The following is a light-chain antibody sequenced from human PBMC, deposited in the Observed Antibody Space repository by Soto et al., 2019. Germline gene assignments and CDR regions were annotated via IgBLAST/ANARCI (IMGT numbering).Light chain of an antibody. CDR2: VAS. CDR3: QQSSSTTQT. Sequence: DIQMTQSPSSLSASIGDRVTITCRASQNVGTYLSWYQQKQGKAPKLLINVASTLQSGVPSRFSGSGSGTDFTLAIGSLQPEDFATYYCQQSSSTTQTVGGGTKVDIK. V-gene: IGKV1-39*01. J-gene: IGKJ4*01. CDR1: QNVGTY.